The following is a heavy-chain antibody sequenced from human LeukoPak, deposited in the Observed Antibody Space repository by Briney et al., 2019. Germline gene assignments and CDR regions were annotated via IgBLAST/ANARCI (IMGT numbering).Heavy chain of an antibody. CDR1: GFAFSSYA. CDR3: ARPFHKLFDY. CDR2: ISYDGNNE. D-gene: IGHD3-10*01. J-gene: IGHJ4*02. V-gene: IGHV3-30-3*01. Sequence: QSGGSLRLSCAASGFAFSSYAMHWVRQAPGKGLEWVAVISYDGNNEYYADSVKGRFTISRDNSKNTLYLQMNSLRTEDTAVYYCARPFHKLFDYWGQGTLVTVSS.